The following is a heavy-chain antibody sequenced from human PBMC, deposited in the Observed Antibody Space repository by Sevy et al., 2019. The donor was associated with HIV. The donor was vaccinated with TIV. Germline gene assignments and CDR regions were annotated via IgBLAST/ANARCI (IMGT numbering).Heavy chain of an antibody. CDR2: LSFGCGEI. D-gene: IGHD2-8*01. CDR1: GFTFSKYS. J-gene: IGHJ4*03. CDR3: VGEGCSKTHDF. V-gene: IGHV3-23*01. Sequence: GGSLRLSCAASGFTFSKYSMSWVRQPPGKGLEWVSTLSFGCGEINYADSVKGRFTISRDNSKSSVYLQMNNLKPEDTGGDYWVGEGCSKTHDFWGQGTLVTVSS.